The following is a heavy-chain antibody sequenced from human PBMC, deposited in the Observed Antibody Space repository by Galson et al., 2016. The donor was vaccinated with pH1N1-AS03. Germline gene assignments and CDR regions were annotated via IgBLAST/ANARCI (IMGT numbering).Heavy chain of an antibody. CDR3: ARGWYDIWTGYLVDPFDY. J-gene: IGHJ4*02. D-gene: IGHD3-9*01. V-gene: IGHV3-7*03. Sequence: SLRLSCAASGFTFSTYWMSWVRQAPGKGLEWVANIKQDGSEKYYVDSVKGRFTISRDNAKNSLYLQMNSLRADDTAVYYCARGWYDIWTGYLVDPFDYWGQGALVTVSS. CDR1: GFTFSTYW. CDR2: IKQDGSEK.